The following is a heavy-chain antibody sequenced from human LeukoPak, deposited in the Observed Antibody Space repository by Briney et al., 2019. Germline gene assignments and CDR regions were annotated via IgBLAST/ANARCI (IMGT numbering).Heavy chain of an antibody. V-gene: IGHV3-66*01. CDR2: IYRGGSA. J-gene: IGHJ4*02. CDR3: ARGVTGTTPGY. CDR1: GFTVSSSY. Sequence: PGGSLRLSCAASGFTVSSSYMNWVRQAPAKGLKWVSVIYRGGSAVYADSVKARFTISRDNSKNTVSLQMNSLRAEDTAVYYCARGVTGTTPGYWGQGTLVTVSS. D-gene: IGHD1-20*01.